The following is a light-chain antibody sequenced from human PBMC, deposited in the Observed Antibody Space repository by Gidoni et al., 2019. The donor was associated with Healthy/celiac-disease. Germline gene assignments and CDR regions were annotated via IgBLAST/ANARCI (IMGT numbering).Light chain of an antibody. CDR2: NND. V-gene: IGLV1-44*01. CDR3: ATWDDRLNGYV. J-gene: IGLJ1*01. Sequence: QSVLAQPPSPSGTPGPRVTISCSGSSSNIGRNAVNWYHHLPGTAPKVLIYNNDQWPSGVPDRFSGSKSGTSASLAITGLQSEDEGDYYCATWDDRLNGYVFGTGTTVTVL. CDR1: SSNIGRNA.